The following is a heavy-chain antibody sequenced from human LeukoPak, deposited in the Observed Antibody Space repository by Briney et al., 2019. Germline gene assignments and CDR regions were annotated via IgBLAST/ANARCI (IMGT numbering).Heavy chain of an antibody. CDR2: ISSSGSTI. D-gene: IGHD3-22*01. CDR1: AFTVSGNY. CDR3: ARETEYYDSSGPVFDY. J-gene: IGHJ4*02. Sequence: GGSLRLACAASAFTVSGNYMSWVRQAPGEGLEWVSYISSSGSTIYYADSVKGRLTISRDNAKNSLYLQMNSLRAEDTAVYYCARETEYYDSSGPVFDYWGQGTLVTVSS. V-gene: IGHV3-11*04.